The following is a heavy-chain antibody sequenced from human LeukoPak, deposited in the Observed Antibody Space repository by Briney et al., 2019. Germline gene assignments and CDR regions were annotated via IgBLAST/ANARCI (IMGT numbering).Heavy chain of an antibody. V-gene: IGHV1-2*02. J-gene: IGHJ4*02. Sequence: ASVKLSCKASAYTFTDYYMHWVPQAPGQGLDWMGWINDHSGGTNYAQKFEDRVTLTGDTSISTAYLEVSRQTSDDTAVYYCVRDKAAATGLSLDYWGQGTVVTVSS. D-gene: IGHD6-13*01. CDR3: VRDKAAATGLSLDY. CDR2: INDHSGGT. CDR1: AYTFTDYY.